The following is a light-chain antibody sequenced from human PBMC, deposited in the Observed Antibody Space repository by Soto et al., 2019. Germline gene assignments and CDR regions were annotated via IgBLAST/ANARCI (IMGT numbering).Light chain of an antibody. CDR3: QQADSFPLT. J-gene: IGKJ4*01. CDR1: QGISSW. V-gene: IGKV1-12*01. Sequence: IQMTQSPSSVSASVGARVTITCRASQGISSWLAWYQQKPGKAPKRLIYAASSLESGVPSTFSGSRSGTDFTLTTDSLPPEDFATYYYQQADSFPLTFGGGTKVEIK. CDR2: AAS.